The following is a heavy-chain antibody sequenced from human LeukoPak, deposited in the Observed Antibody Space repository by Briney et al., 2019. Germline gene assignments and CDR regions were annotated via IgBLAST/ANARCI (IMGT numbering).Heavy chain of an antibody. CDR2: ISSNSRII. CDR1: GFTFSDYS. V-gene: IGHV3-48*02. D-gene: IGHD4-11*01. Sequence: GGSLRLSRAASGFTFSDYSMNWVRQAPGKGLEWVSYISSNSRIIYYTDSVKGRFTIPRDNAKNSLSLQMNSLRDGDTAVYYCARDLISGLTTRDDWGQGTLVTVSS. CDR3: ARDLISGLTTRDD. J-gene: IGHJ4*02.